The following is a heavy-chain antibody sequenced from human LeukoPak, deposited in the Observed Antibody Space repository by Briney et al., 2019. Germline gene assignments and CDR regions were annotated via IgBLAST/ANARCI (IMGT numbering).Heavy chain of an antibody. D-gene: IGHD6-6*01. CDR2: ISPTGGTT. J-gene: IGHJ4*02. CDR1: GFTFSSYW. V-gene: IGHV3-74*01. Sequence: PGGSLRLSCAASGFTFSSYWMNWARQAPGKGLVWVSRISPTGGTTSYADSVKGRFTVSRDNAKNTLHLQVNNLRAEDTAVYYCARGPNSNWSGLDFWGQGTLLTVSS. CDR3: ARGPNSNWSGLDF.